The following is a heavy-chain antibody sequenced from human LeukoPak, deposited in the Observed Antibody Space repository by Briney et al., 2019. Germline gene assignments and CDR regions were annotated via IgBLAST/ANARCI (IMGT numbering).Heavy chain of an antibody. CDR3: AKDQTVAVGRGAFDI. CDR2: ISASGGST. CDR1: GFTFSSSA. V-gene: IGHV3-23*01. Sequence: PGGSLRLSCAASGFTFSSSAMSWVRQVPGKGLEWVSGISASGGSTYYADSVKGRFTISRDNSKNTLYLQMNSLRAEDTAVYYCAKDQTVAVGRGAFDIWGQGTMVTVSS. D-gene: IGHD6-19*01. J-gene: IGHJ3*02.